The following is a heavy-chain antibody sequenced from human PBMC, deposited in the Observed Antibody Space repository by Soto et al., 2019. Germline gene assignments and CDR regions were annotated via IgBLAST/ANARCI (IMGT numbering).Heavy chain of an antibody. CDR3: ARDPSEGRVGNWFES. CDR1: GFTFSRYG. D-gene: IGHD2-2*01. Sequence: SGGSLRLSCAASGFTFSRYGMNWLRQAPGKGLEWVASISSTSYVYYADSVKGRFSTSRDNAKNILYLEMCALRTEDTAVYYCARDPSEGRVGNWFESWGQGTLVTVSS. CDR2: ISSTSYV. V-gene: IGHV3-21*01. J-gene: IGHJ5*01.